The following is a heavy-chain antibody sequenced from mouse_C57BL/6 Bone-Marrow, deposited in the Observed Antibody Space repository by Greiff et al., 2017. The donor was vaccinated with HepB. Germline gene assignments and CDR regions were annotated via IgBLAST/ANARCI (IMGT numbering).Heavy chain of an antibody. CDR2: IHHNSGST. CDR3: AIYDYAWFAY. V-gene: IGHV1-64*01. Sequence: QVQLQHPGAELVKPGASVKLSCKASGYTFTSYWMHWVKQRPGQGLEWIGMIHHNSGSTNYNEKFKSKATLTVDKSSSTAYMQLSSLTSEDSAVYYCAIYDYAWFAYWGQGTLVTVSA. CDR1: GYTFTSYW. J-gene: IGHJ3*01. D-gene: IGHD2-4*01.